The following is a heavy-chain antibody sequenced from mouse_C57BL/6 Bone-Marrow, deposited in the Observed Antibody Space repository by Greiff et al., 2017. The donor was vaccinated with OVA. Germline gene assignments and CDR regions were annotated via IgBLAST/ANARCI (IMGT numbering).Heavy chain of an antibody. V-gene: IGHV10-1*01. J-gene: IGHJ1*03. Sequence: DVKLVESGGGLVQPKGSLKLSCAASGFSFNTYAMNWVRQAPGKGLEWVARIKSKSNNYATHYADSVKDRFTISRDDSESMLYLQMNNLKTEDTAMYYCVSNYYYGSRDWYFDVWGTGTTVTVSS. CDR3: VSNYYYGSRDWYFDV. CDR2: IKSKSNNYAT. CDR1: GFSFNTYA. D-gene: IGHD1-1*01.